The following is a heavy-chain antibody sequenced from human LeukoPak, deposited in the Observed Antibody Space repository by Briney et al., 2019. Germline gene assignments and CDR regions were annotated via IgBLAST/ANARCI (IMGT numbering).Heavy chain of an antibody. CDR2: IFHSGNT. Sequence: SETLSLTCAVSGYSISSGYYWGWIRQPPGKGLEWIGSIFHSGNTYYNPSLKSRGSISVDTSKNQFSLRLTSVTAADTAAYYCARHLGGMSSNHYTGLFDPWGQGTLVAVSS. CDR1: GYSISSGYY. CDR3: ARHLGGMSSNHYTGLFDP. D-gene: IGHD3-16*02. V-gene: IGHV4-38-2*01. J-gene: IGHJ5*02.